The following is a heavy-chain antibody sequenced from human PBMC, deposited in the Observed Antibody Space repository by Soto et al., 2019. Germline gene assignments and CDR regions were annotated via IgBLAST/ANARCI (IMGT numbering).Heavy chain of an antibody. CDR1: GGTFSSYA. D-gene: IGHD3-16*01. J-gene: IGHJ3*02. V-gene: IGHV1-69*12. Sequence: QVQLVQSGAEVKKPGSSVKVSCKASGGTFSSYAISWVRQAPGQGLAWMGGIIPIFGTPNYAQKFHGRVTITADESTSTAYMELSGLTSEYTAVYYCAKEALGGLGDSFDIWGQGTMVNVSS. CDR2: IIPIFGTP. CDR3: AKEALGGLGDSFDI.